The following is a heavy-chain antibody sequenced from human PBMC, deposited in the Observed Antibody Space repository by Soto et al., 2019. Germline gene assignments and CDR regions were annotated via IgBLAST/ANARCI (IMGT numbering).Heavy chain of an antibody. CDR1: GGSISSGGYY. Sequence: QVQLQESGPGLVKPSQTLSLTCTVSGGSISSGGYYWSWIRQHPGKGLEWIGYTHYSGSTHYNPSLKSRVIISVDTSKNQFSLKLSSVTAADTAVYYCARSVLVWFGESRPNWFDPWGQGTLVTVSS. CDR3: ARSVLVWFGESRPNWFDP. CDR2: THYSGST. J-gene: IGHJ5*02. V-gene: IGHV4-31*03. D-gene: IGHD3-10*01.